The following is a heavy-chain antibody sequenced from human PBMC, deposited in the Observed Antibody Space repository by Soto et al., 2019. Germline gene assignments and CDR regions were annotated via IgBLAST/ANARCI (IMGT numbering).Heavy chain of an antibody. V-gene: IGHV1-18*01. Sequence: GASVKVSCKDSGYTLTSNGSRWVRQAPGQGLEWMGWISAYNGNTNYAQKLQGRVTMTTDTSTSTAYMELRSLRSDDTAVYYCARDRPDSSSWDRKRLYYYYGMDVWGQGTTVTVSS. J-gene: IGHJ6*02. CDR2: ISAYNGNT. D-gene: IGHD6-13*01. CDR3: ARDRPDSSSWDRKRLYYYYGMDV. CDR1: GYTLTSNG.